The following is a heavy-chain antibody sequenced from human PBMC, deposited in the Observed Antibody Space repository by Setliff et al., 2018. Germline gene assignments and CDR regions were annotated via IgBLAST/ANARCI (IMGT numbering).Heavy chain of an antibody. Sequence: PSETLSLTCTVSGGSISSSYYYWGWIRQPPGKGLEWIGNIYNSGSTYYNPSLKSRVTMSVDTSKNHFSLKLTSVTAAETALYYCARGGSSGWYGGAFDMWGQGTKVTVS. CDR1: GGSISSSYYY. D-gene: IGHD6-19*01. J-gene: IGHJ3*02. V-gene: IGHV4-39*02. CDR2: IYNSGST. CDR3: ARGGSSGWYGGAFDM.